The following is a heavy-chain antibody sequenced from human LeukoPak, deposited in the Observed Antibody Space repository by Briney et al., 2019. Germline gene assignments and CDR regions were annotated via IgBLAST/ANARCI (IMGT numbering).Heavy chain of an antibody. Sequence: PGGSLRFSCAASGFTFSGFSMHWIRQAPGRGLEYVSAITGNGDKTFYTDSVRGRFTLFRDNSKNTLFLQMGSLRGEDTALYFCARIGMENFYDLWGQGTQVTVSS. J-gene: IGHJ5*02. V-gene: IGHV3-64*02. CDR3: ARIGMENFYDL. D-gene: IGHD2/OR15-2a*01. CDR2: ITGNGDKT. CDR1: GFTFSGFS.